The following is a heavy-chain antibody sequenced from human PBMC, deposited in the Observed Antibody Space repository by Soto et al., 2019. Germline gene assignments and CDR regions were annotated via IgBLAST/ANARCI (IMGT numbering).Heavy chain of an antibody. CDR2: IRGGSGST. CDR1: GFILSNYA. D-gene: IGHD1-7*01. Sequence: EVQLLESGGGLVQPGGSLRLSCTASGFILSNYAMSWVRQAPGKGLEWVSTIRGGSGSTYYADSAKARFTIARDNSKNTVSLQVDSLRVEDTAVYYCAKGGTGTIDCFDPRGEGTMVTVSS. J-gene: IGHJ5*02. V-gene: IGHV3-23*01. CDR3: AKGGTGTIDCFDP.